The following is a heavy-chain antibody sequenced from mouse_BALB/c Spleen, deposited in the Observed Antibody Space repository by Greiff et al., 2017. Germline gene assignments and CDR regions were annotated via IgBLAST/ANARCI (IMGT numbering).Heavy chain of an antibody. V-gene: IGHV3-6*02. CDR3: ARGHGSSYIYYYAMDY. J-gene: IGHJ4*01. Sequence: EVKLVESGPGLVKPSQSLSLTCSVTGYSITSGYYWNWLRQFPGKKLEWMGYISYDGSNNYNPSLKNRISITRDTSKNQFFLKLNSVTTEDTATYYCARGHGSSYIYYYAMDYWGQGTSVTVSS. D-gene: IGHD1-1*01. CDR2: ISYDGSN. CDR1: GYSITSGYY.